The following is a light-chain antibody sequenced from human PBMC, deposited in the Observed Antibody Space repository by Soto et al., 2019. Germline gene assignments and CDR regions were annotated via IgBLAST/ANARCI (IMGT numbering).Light chain of an antibody. CDR2: EVT. V-gene: IGLV2-14*01. J-gene: IGLJ2*01. CDR1: RGDIGGYNY. Sequence: QSALTHPASVSGSPGQSLPISCTGTRGDIGGYNYVSWYQPHPGKAPKLLISEVTNRPSGVSNRFSGSKSCNTASLTIADLQAEYEADYDCRSYTTSIAPVVYGGGTKPTVL. CDR3: RSYTTSIAPVV.